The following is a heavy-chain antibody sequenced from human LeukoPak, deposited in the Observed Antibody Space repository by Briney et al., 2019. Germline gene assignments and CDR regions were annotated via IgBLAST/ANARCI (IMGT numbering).Heavy chain of an antibody. Sequence: ESGPALVKPTQTLTLTCTFSGFSLSTSGMRVSWIRQPPGKALECLARIDWDDDKFYSTSLKTRLTISKDTSKNQVVLTMTNMDPVDTATYYCARMATSYYYDSSGYSGAFDIWGQGTMVTVSS. D-gene: IGHD3-22*01. CDR1: GFSLSTSGMR. CDR2: IDWDDDK. CDR3: ARMATSYYYDSSGYSGAFDI. V-gene: IGHV2-70*04. J-gene: IGHJ3*02.